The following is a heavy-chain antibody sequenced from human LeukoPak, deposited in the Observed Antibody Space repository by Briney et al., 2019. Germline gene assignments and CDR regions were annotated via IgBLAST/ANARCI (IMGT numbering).Heavy chain of an antibody. Sequence: PSETLSLTCAVYGGSFSGYSWSWIRQPPGKGLEWIGSIYYSGGTYYNPSLKSRVTTSVDTSKNQFSLKLSSVTAADTAVYYCARDLSSRGAPPHFDYWGQGTLVTVSS. CDR1: GGSFSGYS. CDR3: ARDLSSRGAPPHFDY. CDR2: IYYSGGT. J-gene: IGHJ4*02. V-gene: IGHV4-34*01. D-gene: IGHD2/OR15-2a*01.